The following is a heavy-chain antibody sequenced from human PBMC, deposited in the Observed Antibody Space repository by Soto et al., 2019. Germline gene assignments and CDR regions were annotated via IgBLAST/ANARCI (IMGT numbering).Heavy chain of an antibody. CDR2: IWYDGSNK. D-gene: IGHD1-1*01. Sequence: QVQLVESGGGVVQPGRSLRLSCAASGFTFSSYGMHGVRQAPGKGLEWVAVIWYDGSNKYYADSVKGRFTISRDNSKNTLYLQMNSLRAEDTAVYYCAREGGTSPFDYWGQGTLVTVSS. CDR3: AREGGTSPFDY. CDR1: GFTFSSYG. J-gene: IGHJ4*02. V-gene: IGHV3-33*01.